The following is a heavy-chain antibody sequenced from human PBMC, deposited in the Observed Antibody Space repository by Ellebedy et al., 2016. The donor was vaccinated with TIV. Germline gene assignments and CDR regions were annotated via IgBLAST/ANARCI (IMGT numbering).Heavy chain of an antibody. J-gene: IGHJ5*02. CDR3: ARHAVMTHLDL. V-gene: IGHV5-51*01. CDR2: INAADSDA. CDR1: GYNFNDFE. Sequence: PGGSLRLSCKASGYNFNDFEIGWVRQMAGIGLEWMGIINAADSDARYSPSFQGRVTISVDTSIATAYLKWRNLEASDTAMNFCARHAVMTHLDLWGQGTLVTVSS.